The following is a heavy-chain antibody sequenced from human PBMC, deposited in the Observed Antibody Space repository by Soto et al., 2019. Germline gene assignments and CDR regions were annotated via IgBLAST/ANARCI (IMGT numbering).Heavy chain of an antibody. D-gene: IGHD1-1*01. CDR3: AKDKGVFNWATSYFDY. V-gene: IGHV3-30*18. CDR2: TSYYGNNE. Sequence: SVKISCAASGVALSNYAVHWVRQAPGKGLEWVALTSYYGNNEYYTDSVKGRFTISRDNSKNTLFLQMNSPRPEDTAVYYCAKDKGVFNWATSYFDYWGQGALVTVSS. CDR1: GVALSNYA. J-gene: IGHJ4*02.